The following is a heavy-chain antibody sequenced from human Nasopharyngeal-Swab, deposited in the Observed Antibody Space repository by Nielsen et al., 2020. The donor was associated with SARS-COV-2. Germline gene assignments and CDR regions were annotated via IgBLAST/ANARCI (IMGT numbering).Heavy chain of an antibody. CDR2: MNPNNGNT. V-gene: IGHV1-8*01. D-gene: IGHD5-24*01. CDR1: GYTFTSYD. Sequence: ASVKVSCKASGYTFTSYDISWVRQATGQGLEWMGWMNPNNGNTGYAQKFQGRVTMTRDTSISTAYMELSSLRSEDTAVYYCARGQGVGGFKTRNYYGMDVWGQGTTVTVSS. J-gene: IGHJ6*02. CDR3: ARGQGVGGFKTRNYYGMDV.